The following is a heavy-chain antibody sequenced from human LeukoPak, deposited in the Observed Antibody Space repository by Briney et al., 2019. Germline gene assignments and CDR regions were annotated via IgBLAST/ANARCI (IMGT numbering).Heavy chain of an antibody. V-gene: IGHV5-51*01. J-gene: IGHJ4*02. Sequence: GESLKISCKGSGYRFTTYWIGWVRQMPGKGLEWMGIIYPGDSDTRYSPSFQGQVTISADKSISTAYLQWSSLKASDTAMYYCARFYWGYNYGYYFDYWGQGTLVTVSS. D-gene: IGHD5-18*01. CDR1: GYRFTTYW. CDR2: IYPGDSDT. CDR3: ARFYWGYNYGYYFDY.